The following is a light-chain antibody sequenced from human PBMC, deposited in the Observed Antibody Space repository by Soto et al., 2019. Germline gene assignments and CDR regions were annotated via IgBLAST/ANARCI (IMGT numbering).Light chain of an antibody. J-gene: IGKJ4*01. CDR1: QSVGSY. CDR3: QQRSNWPPLT. Sequence: EIVLTQSPATLSLSPGEGATLSCRASQSVGSYLAWYQQKPGQAPRLLIYHASNRATGIPARFSGSGSGTDFTLTISSLEPEDCAVYYCQQRSNWPPLTFGGGTKVEIK. CDR2: HAS. V-gene: IGKV3-11*01.